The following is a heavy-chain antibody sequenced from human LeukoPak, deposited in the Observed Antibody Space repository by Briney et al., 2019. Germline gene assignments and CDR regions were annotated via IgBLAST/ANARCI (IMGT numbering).Heavy chain of an antibody. CDR2: IYHSGAT. V-gene: IGHV4-4*03. D-gene: IGHD4-23*01. CDR1: GVSISSSSSIC. Sequence: PETLSLTCAVSGVSISSSSSICWTWVRQPPGKGLEWIGEIYHSGATNYNPSLKSRVTMLLDKSKNQFSLKLNSVTAADTAVYYCARNGGNSDYDYWGQGTLVTVS. J-gene: IGHJ4*02. CDR3: ARNGGNSDYDY.